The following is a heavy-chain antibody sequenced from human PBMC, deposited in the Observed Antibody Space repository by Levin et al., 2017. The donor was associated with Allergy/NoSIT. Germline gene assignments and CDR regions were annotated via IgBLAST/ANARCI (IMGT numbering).Heavy chain of an antibody. V-gene: IGHV3-7*01. D-gene: IGHD3-10*01. CDR3: ARGGYGFLYFDN. Sequence: GESLKISCAASGFIFSSYWMSWVRQVPGKGLECVANIKTDGSQKYYVDSVKGRFTISRDNAKNSLYLQMDSLRVEDTAVYYCARGGYGFLYFDNWGQGTLVTASS. J-gene: IGHJ4*02. CDR1: GFIFSSYW. CDR2: IKTDGSQK.